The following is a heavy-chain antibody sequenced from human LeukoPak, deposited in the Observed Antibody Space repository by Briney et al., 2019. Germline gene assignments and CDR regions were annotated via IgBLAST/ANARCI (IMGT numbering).Heavy chain of an antibody. D-gene: IGHD6-6*01. CDR3: AGEGAARSLFDY. V-gene: IGHV1-69*05. Sequence: ASVKVSCKASGGTFSSYAISWVRQAPGQGLEWMGGIIPIFGTANYAQKFQGRVTITTDESTSTAYMELSSLGSEDTAVYYCAGEGAARSLFDYWGQGTLVTVSS. CDR1: GGTFSSYA. CDR2: IIPIFGTA. J-gene: IGHJ4*02.